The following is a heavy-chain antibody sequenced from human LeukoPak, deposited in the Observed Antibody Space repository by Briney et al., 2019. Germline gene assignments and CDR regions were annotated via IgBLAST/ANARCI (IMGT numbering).Heavy chain of an antibody. CDR3: ASERITMVRGVRRAFDI. CDR1: GYTFTMYN. D-gene: IGHD3-10*01. Sequence: ASVKVSCKASGYTFTMYNINWVRQATGQGLEWMGWMNPNSGNTGYAQKFQGRVTMTRNTSISTAYMELSSLRSEDTAVYYCASERITMVRGVRRAFDIWGQGTMVTVSS. J-gene: IGHJ3*02. CDR2: MNPNSGNT. V-gene: IGHV1-8*01.